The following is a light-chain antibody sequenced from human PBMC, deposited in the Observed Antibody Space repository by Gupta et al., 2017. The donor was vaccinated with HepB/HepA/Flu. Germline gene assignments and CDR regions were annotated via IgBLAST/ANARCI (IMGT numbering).Light chain of an antibody. CDR2: NVN. CDR3: GSYRSGTTLV. CDR1: DSDVGGHDY. Sequence: QSALTQPASVSGSPGQSITISCTGTDSDVGGHDYVAWYQQHPDRAHKLVIYNVNSRPSGVSSRFSGSKSGVTASLTISGLQLEDEAAYYCGSYRSGTTLVFGGGTQLTVL. J-gene: IGLJ2*01. V-gene: IGLV2-14*03.